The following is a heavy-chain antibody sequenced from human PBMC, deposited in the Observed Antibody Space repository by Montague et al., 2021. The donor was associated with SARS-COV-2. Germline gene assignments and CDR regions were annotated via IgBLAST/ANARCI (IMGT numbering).Heavy chain of an antibody. CDR3: ARGWSYAFDI. V-gene: IGHV6-1*01. J-gene: IGHJ3*02. Sequence: CAISGDSVSRNNPAWNWIRQSPSRGLEWLGGTYYGSSWNTDYAVSVKSRITISPDTSKNQFSLHLNSVTPEDTAVYYCARGWSYAFDIWSQGTMVTVSS. CDR1: GDSVSRNNPA. CDR2: TYYGSSWNT. D-gene: IGHD1-26*01.